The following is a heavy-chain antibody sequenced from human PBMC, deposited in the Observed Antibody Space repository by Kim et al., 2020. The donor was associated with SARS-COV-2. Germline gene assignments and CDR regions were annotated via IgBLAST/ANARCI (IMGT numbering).Heavy chain of an antibody. Sequence: PSLKSRVTISSGTSKNQFSLRLSSVTAADTAVYYCASSKGRYYHTTGYPNSWGQGTLVTVSS. J-gene: IGHJ4*02. CDR3: ASSKGRYYHTTGYPNS. D-gene: IGHD3-22*01. V-gene: IGHV4-31*02.